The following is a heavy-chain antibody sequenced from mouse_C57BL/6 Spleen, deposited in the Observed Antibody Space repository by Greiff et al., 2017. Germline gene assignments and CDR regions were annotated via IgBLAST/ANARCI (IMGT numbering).Heavy chain of an antibody. J-gene: IGHJ4*01. CDR1: GYTFTSYW. CDR3: ARAYGYYYSMDY. CDR2: IHPNSGST. V-gene: IGHV1-64*01. Sequence: QVQLQQPGAELVKPGASLKLSCKASGYTFTSYWMHWVKQRPGQGLEWIGMIHPNSGSTNYNEKFKSKATLTVDKSSSTAYMQLSSLTSEDSAVYYCARAYGYYYSMDYWGQGTSVTGSS. D-gene: IGHD2-2*01.